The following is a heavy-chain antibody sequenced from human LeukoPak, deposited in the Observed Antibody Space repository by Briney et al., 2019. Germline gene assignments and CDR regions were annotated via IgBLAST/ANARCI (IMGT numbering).Heavy chain of an antibody. J-gene: IGHJ4*02. V-gene: IGHV3-23*01. CDR3: AKRMGYDFGHFDY. CDR1: GLTFSNYA. D-gene: IGHD2/OR15-2a*01. CDR2: ISNSGGRT. Sequence: PGGSLRLSCAASGLTFSNYAVGWVRQAPGRGLEWVSAISNSGGRTYYADSVKGRFTISRDNSKNTQYLQMNSLRDDDAGVYYCAKRMGYDFGHFDYWGQGALVTVSS.